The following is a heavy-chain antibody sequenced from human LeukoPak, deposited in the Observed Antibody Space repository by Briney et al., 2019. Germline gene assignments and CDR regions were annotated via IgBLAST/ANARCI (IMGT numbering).Heavy chain of an antibody. J-gene: IGHJ4*02. CDR2: INHSGST. V-gene: IGHV4-38-2*02. D-gene: IGHD5-12*01. CDR1: GYSISSGYC. CDR3: ARAPIRWLRLPASAYYFDY. Sequence: SETLSLTCTVSGYSISSGYCWSWIRQPPGKGLEWIGEINHSGSTNYNPSLKSRVTISVDTSKNQFSLKLSSVTAADTAVYYCARAPIRWLRLPASAYYFDYWGQGTLVTVSS.